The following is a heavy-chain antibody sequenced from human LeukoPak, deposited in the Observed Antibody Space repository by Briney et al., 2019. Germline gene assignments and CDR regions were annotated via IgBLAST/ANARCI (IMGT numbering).Heavy chain of an antibody. CDR1: AYTFRSYE. V-gene: IGHV1-8*01. Sequence: ASVKVSCKASAYTFRSYEINWVRQAPGQGLEWVGWIHPNSGKTGYAQKFQGRVTMTRDTSTETAFMELSSLKFDDTAIFYCARGHYGGNRYFDIWGQGTLVTVSS. CDR2: IHPNSGKT. CDR3: ARGHYGGNRYFDI. D-gene: IGHD4-23*01. J-gene: IGHJ4*02.